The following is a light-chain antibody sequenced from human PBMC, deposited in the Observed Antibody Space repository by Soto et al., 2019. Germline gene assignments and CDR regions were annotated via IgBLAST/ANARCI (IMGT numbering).Light chain of an antibody. J-gene: IGLJ1*01. V-gene: IGLV1-44*01. CDR1: SSNIGSNT. Sequence: QSVLTQPPSASGTPGQRVTISCSGSSSNIGSNTVNWFQQVPGTAPKLLIYSNNQRPSGVPDRFSGSRSGTSASLAISGLQSEDEADYYCAAWDDSLNGHYVFGTGTKVTLL. CDR2: SNN. CDR3: AAWDDSLNGHYV.